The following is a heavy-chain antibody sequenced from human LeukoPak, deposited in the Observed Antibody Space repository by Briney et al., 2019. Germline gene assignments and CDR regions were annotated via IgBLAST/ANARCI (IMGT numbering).Heavy chain of an antibody. J-gene: IGHJ4*02. CDR2: IIPILGIA. CDR1: GGTFSSYA. Sequence: SLKVSCKASGGTFSSYAISWVRQAPGQGLEWMGRIIPILGIANYAQKFQGRVTITADKSTSTAYVELSSLRSEDTAVYYCARGLVGGGNRDYWGQGTLVT. D-gene: IGHD1-26*01. CDR3: ARGLVGGGNRDY. V-gene: IGHV1-69*04.